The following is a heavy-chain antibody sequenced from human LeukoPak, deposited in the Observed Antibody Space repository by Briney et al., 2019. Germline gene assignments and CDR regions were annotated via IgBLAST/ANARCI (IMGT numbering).Heavy chain of an antibody. Sequence: ASVKVSCKASGYTFTSYGISWVRQAPGQGLEWMGWISAYNGNTNYAQKLQGRATMTTDTSTSTAYMELRSLRSDDTAVYYCARGQTKIVVGTLYYMDVWGKGTTVTVSS. CDR3: ARGQTKIVVGTLYYMDV. D-gene: IGHD2-15*01. CDR2: ISAYNGNT. CDR1: GYTFTSYG. J-gene: IGHJ6*03. V-gene: IGHV1-18*01.